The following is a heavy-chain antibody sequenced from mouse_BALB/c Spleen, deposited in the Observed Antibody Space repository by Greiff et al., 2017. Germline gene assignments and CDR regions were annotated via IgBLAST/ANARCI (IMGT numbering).Heavy chain of an antibody. Sequence: EVQLVESGGGLVKPGGSLKLSCAASGFTFSDYYMYWVRQTPEKRLEWVATISDGGSYTYYPDSVKGRFTISRDNAKNNLYLQMSSLKSEDTAMYYCARGEGDRYFDYWGQGTTLTVSS. CDR3: ARGEGDRYFDY. D-gene: IGHD2-13*01. CDR1: GFTFSDYY. J-gene: IGHJ2*01. V-gene: IGHV5-4*02. CDR2: ISDGGSYT.